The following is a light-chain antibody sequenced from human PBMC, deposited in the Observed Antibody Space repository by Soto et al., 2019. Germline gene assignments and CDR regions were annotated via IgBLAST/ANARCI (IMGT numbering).Light chain of an antibody. Sequence: ESVLTQSPATLSLSPGERATLSCRASQSVSSYLAWYQQKPGQAPRLLIYDASNRATGIPARFSGSGSGTDFTLTISSLEPEDFAVYYCQQRSNWPSGTFGQGTKVDI. CDR2: DAS. CDR1: QSVSSY. J-gene: IGKJ1*01. V-gene: IGKV3-11*01. CDR3: QQRSNWPSGT.